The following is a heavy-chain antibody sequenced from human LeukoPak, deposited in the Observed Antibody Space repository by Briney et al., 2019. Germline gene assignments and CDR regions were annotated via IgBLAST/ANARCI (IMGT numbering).Heavy chain of an antibody. J-gene: IGHJ6*02. V-gene: IGHV3-7*01. CDR2: IKPDGSEK. CDR1: GFTFSSYA. CDR3: ARGHYGMDV. Sequence: GGSLRLSCAASGFTFSSYAMHWVRQAPGKGLEWVASIKPDGSEKYYVDYVKGRFTISRDNTKKSVSLQMDSLRPEDTAVYFCARGHYGMDVWGQVTTVTVSS.